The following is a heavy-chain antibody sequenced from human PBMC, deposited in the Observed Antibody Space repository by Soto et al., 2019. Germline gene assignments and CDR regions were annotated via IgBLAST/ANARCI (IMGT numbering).Heavy chain of an antibody. CDR1: GFTFSSYG. CDR2: ISYDGSNK. CDR3: AKDFFPTEPQLQFHY. V-gene: IGHV3-30*18. J-gene: IGHJ4*02. D-gene: IGHD1-7*01. Sequence: QVQLVESGGGVVQPGRSLRLSCAASGFTFSSYGMHWVRQAPGKGLEWVAVISYDGSNKYYADSVKGRFTISRDNSKNTLYLQMNSLRAEDTAVYYCAKDFFPTEPQLQFHYWGQGTLVTVSS.